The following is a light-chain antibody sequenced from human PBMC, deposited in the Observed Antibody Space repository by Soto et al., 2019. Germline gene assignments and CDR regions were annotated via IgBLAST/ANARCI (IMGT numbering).Light chain of an antibody. Sequence: ESLLTQSPGTLSLSPGERATLSCRASQTVNSEHLNWYQHKPGQAPRLLIYGASIRAAGIPDRFSGSRSGADFSLTITRLEPEDSAVYYCQQFDGSRPAFTFGQGTKLEI. CDR1: QTVNSEH. V-gene: IGKV3-20*01. J-gene: IGKJ2*01. CDR3: QQFDGSRPAFT. CDR2: GAS.